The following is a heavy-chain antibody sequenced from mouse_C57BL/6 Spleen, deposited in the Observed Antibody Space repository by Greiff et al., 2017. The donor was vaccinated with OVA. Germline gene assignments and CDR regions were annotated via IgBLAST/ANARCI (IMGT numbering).Heavy chain of an antibody. CDR3: ARGSQAHYAMDY. CDR1: GFTFSSYA. V-gene: IGHV5-4*03. CDR2: ISDGGSYT. J-gene: IGHJ4*01. D-gene: IGHD3-2*02. Sequence: EVMLVESGGGLVKPGGSLKLSCAASGFTFSSYAMSWVRQTPEKRLEWVATISDGGSYTYYPDNVKGRFTISRDNAKNNLYLQMSHLKSEDTAMYYCARGSQAHYAMDYWGKGTSVTVSS.